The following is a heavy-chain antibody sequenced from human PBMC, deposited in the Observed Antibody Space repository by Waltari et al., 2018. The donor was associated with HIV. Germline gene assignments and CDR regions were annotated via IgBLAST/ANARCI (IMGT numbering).Heavy chain of an antibody. V-gene: IGHV3-30*10. Sequence: QVQLVESGGGVVQPGRSLRLSCAVSGVTIGCCGMHWVRQAPGNGLEWVALISYDGRNKYYMDSVKGRFTISRDSSKTTVYLQMNSVRPEDTAIYHCVIDAVIVGDIPLLAHWGQGTLVTVSS. J-gene: IGHJ4*02. CDR3: VIDAVIVGDIPLLAH. CDR2: ISYDGRNK. D-gene: IGHD1-26*01. CDR1: GVTIGCCG.